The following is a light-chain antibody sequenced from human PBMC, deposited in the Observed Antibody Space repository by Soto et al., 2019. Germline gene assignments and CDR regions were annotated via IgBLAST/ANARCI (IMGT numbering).Light chain of an antibody. J-gene: IGLJ3*02. CDR1: SSDVGGYNY. CDR3: SSYTSSITPV. Sequence: ALTQPASVSGSPGQSITISCTGTSSDVGGYNYVSWYQQHPGKAPKLMIYEVTNRPSGVSNRFSGSKSGNTASLTISGLQAEDEADYYCSSYTSSITPVFGGGTKLTVL. V-gene: IGLV2-14*01. CDR2: EVT.